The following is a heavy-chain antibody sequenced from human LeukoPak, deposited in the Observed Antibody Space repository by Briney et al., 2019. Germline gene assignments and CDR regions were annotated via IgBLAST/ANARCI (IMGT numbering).Heavy chain of an antibody. CDR3: ARDVLRYYFDS. D-gene: IGHD2-8*02. Sequence: SETLSLTCTVSGDSISSGGNYWSWIRQRPGQGLEWIGCIYHSGNTYYNPSLKSRLTMSVDTSKNQFSLKLSSVTAADTAVYYCARDVLRYYFDSWGQGTLVTVSS. J-gene: IGHJ4*02. CDR1: GDSISSGGNY. V-gene: IGHV4-31*03. CDR2: IYHSGNT.